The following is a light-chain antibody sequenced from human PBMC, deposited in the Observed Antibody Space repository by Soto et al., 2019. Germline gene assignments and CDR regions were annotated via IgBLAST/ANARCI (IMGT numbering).Light chain of an antibody. J-gene: IGKJ2*01. CDR1: QSVGSN. V-gene: IGKV3-15*01. CDR3: QHYNNWPPYS. Sequence: EIVMTQSPATLSGSPGERATLSCRASQSVGSNLAWYQHKPGQAPRLLLYSASTRAPGIPARFSGSGSGTEFTLTISSLQSEDFAVYYCQHYNNWPPYSFGQGTKVEVK. CDR2: SAS.